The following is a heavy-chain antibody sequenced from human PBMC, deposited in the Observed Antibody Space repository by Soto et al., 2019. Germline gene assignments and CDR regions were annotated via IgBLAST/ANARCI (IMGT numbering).Heavy chain of an antibody. CDR1: GGTSVDISCY. V-gene: IGHV4-39*01. D-gene: IGHD3-9*01. CDR3: ARQSYDILTGYYRYFDY. J-gene: IGHJ4*02. Sequence: PSETISLTYSVSGGTSVDISCYRRLIRQTPGNGLEWIGSIYYSGSTYYNPSLKSRVTISVDTSKNQFSLKLSSVTAADTAVYYCARQSYDILTGYYRYFDYWGQGTLVTVSS. CDR2: IYYSGST.